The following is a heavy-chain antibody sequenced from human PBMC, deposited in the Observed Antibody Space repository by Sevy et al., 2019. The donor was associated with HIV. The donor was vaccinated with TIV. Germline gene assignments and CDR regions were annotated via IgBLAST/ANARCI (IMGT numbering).Heavy chain of an antibody. CDR3: AGENAWGRGYS. V-gene: IGHV4-59*08. CDR1: GGSITSLY. Sequence: SETLSLTCTVSGGSITSLYWNWIRQPPGKGLEWIANIYYNGHINYNPSLRSRVPLPLDTSKNRFSLRLSSVTAADTAMYYCAGENAWGRGYSWGQGTLVTVSS. D-gene: IGHD1-26*01. J-gene: IGHJ4*02. CDR2: IYYNGHI.